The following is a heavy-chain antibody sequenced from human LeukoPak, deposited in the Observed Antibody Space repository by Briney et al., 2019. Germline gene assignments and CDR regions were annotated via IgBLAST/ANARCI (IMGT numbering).Heavy chain of an antibody. CDR2: MNPYSGNT. J-gene: IGHJ6*03. V-gene: IGHV1-8*01. CDR1: GYTFTSYD. CDR3: ARGYCTNGVCRILYYYYYMDV. Sequence: ASVKVSCKASGYTFTSYDINWVRQATGQGLEGMGWMNPYSGNTGYAQKFQGRVTMTRNTSISTAYMELSSLRSEDTAVYYCARGYCTNGVCRILYYYYYMDVWGKGTTVTVSS. D-gene: IGHD2-8*01.